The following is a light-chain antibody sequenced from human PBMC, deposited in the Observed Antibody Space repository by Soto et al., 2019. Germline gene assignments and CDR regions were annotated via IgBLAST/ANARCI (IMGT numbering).Light chain of an antibody. CDR2: RNN. CDR1: SSHIGSNH. V-gene: IGLV1-47*01. CDR3: AACDDSLSGPSYV. Sequence: PVRTHLVPGSWNPLQRGTISFSSSSSHIGSNHVYWYQQLPGTAPKLLIDRNNQRPSGVPDRFSGAKSGTSASLAISGLRSEDEADYYCAACDDSLSGPSYVFGTGTKVTVL. J-gene: IGLJ1*01.